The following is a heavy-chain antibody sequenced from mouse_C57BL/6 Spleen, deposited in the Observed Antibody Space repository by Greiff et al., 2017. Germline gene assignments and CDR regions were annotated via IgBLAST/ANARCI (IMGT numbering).Heavy chain of an antibody. Sequence: QVQLQQPGAELVMPGASVKLSCKASGYTFTSYWMHWVKQRPGQGLEWIGEIDPSDSYTNYNQKFKGKSTLTVDKSSSTAYMQLSSLTSEDSAVYDCATSMPGFAYWGQGTLVTVSA. CDR3: ATSMPGFAY. V-gene: IGHV1-69*01. CDR1: GYTFTSYW. CDR2: IDPSDSYT. J-gene: IGHJ3*01.